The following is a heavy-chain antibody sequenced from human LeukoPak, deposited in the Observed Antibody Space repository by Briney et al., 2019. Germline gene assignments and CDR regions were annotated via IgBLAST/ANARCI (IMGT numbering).Heavy chain of an antibody. CDR1: GYTFTSYD. CDR3: ARGDLIAAAFGY. Sequence: ASVKVSCKASGYTFTSYDINWVRQATGQGLEWMGWMNPNSGNTGYAQKFQGRVTITRNTSISTAYMELSSLRSEDTAVYYCARGDLIAAAFGYWGQGTLVTVSS. V-gene: IGHV1-8*03. CDR2: MNPNSGNT. J-gene: IGHJ4*02. D-gene: IGHD6-13*01.